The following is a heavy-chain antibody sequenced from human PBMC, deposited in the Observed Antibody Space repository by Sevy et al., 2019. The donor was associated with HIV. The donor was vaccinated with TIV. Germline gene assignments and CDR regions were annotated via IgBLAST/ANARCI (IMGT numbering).Heavy chain of an antibody. J-gene: IGHJ4*02. CDR2: IYYSGST. V-gene: IGHV4-59*12. D-gene: IGHD3-3*01. Sequence: SETLSLTCTVSGGSISSYYWSWIRQPPGKGLEWIGYIYYSGSTKNNPSLKSRVTISVDTSKNQFSLKLSSVTAADTAVYYCARTPLDFWSGYKYYFDYWGQGTLVTVSS. CDR3: ARTPLDFWSGYKYYFDY. CDR1: GGSISSYY.